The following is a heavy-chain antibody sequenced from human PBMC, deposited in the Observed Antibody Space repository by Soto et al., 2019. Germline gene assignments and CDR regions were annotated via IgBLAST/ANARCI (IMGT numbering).Heavy chain of an antibody. Sequence: SETLSLTCTVSGGSISSYYWSWIRQPPGKGPEWIGYIYHSGSTYYNPSLKSRVTISVDRSKNQFSLKLSSVTAADTAVYYCARHVPAARLNWFDPWGQGTLVTVSS. CDR3: ARHVPAARLNWFDP. D-gene: IGHD2-2*01. J-gene: IGHJ5*02. CDR2: IYHSGST. V-gene: IGHV4-59*08. CDR1: GGSISSYY.